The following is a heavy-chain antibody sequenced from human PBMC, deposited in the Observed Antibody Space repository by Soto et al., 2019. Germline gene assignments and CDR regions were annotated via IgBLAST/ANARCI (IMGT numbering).Heavy chain of an antibody. CDR3: ARAVKVGVPVGMDV. D-gene: IGHD3-16*01. J-gene: IGHJ6*02. V-gene: IGHV3-33*01. Sequence: PGGSLRLSCAASGFTFSSYGMHWVRQAPGKGLEWVAVIWYDGSNKYYADSVEGRFTISRDNSKNTLYLQMNSLRAEDTAVYYCARAVKVGVPVGMDVWGQGTTVTVSS. CDR2: IWYDGSNK. CDR1: GFTFSSYG.